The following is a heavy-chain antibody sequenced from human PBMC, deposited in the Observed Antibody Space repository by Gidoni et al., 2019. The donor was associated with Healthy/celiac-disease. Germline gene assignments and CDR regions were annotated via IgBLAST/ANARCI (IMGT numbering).Heavy chain of an antibody. V-gene: IGHV3-30-3*01. Sequence: QVQLVESGRGGVQPGRSLRLSCAASGLTFSSYAMHWVRQAPGKGLEWVAVISYDGSNKYYADSVKGRFTISRDNSKNTLYLQMNSLRAEDTAVYYCARVDTAMVTSYYYGMDVWGQGTTVTVSS. J-gene: IGHJ6*02. D-gene: IGHD5-18*01. CDR2: ISYDGSNK. CDR1: GLTFSSYA. CDR3: ARVDTAMVTSYYYGMDV.